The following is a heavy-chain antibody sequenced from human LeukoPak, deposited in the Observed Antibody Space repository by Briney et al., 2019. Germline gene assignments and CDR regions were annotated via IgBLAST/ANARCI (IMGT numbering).Heavy chain of an antibody. CDR2: IYYSGST. J-gene: IGHJ6*03. D-gene: IGHD2-15*01. V-gene: IGHV4-39*07. CDR1: GGSISSSNYY. CDR3: ATISSNCSGGSCAIYYYYMDV. Sequence: SETLSLTCTVSGGSISSSNYYWGWIRQPPGKGLEWIGSIYYSGSTYYNPSLKSRVTISVDTSKNQFSLKLSSVTAADTAVYYCATISSNCSGGSCAIYYYYMDVWGKGTTVTVSS.